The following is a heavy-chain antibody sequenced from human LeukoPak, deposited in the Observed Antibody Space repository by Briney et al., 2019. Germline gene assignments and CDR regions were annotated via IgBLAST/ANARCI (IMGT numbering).Heavy chain of an antibody. CDR1: GFTVSSNY. CDR3: ARGGIPAYDFWSGYNY. J-gene: IGHJ4*02. V-gene: IGHV3-53*01. CDR2: IYSGGST. D-gene: IGHD3-3*01. Sequence: GGSLKLSCAASGFTVSSNYMSWVRQAPGKGLEWVSVIYSGGSTYYADSVKGRFTISRDNSKNTLYLQMNSLRAEDTAVGYCARGGIPAYDFWSGYNYWGQGTPVTVSS.